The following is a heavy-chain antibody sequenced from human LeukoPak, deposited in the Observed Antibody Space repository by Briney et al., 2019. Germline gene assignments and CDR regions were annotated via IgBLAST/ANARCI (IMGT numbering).Heavy chain of an antibody. Sequence: PGGSLRLSCAASGFTFSSYWMSWVRQAPGKGLEWVANIMQDGSEKYYVDSVKGRFTISRDNAKNSLYLQMNSLRAADTAVYYCASVLGGYNQYGMDVWGQGTTVTVSS. CDR2: IMQDGSEK. CDR1: GFTFSSYW. CDR3: ASVLGGYNQYGMDV. V-gene: IGHV3-7*05. D-gene: IGHD3-16*01. J-gene: IGHJ6*02.